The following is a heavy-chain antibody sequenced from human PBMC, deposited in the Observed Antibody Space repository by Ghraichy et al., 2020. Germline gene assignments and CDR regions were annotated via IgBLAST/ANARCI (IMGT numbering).Heavy chain of an antibody. Sequence: SQTLSLTCTVSGGSISSYYWSWIRQPPGKGLEWIGYIYYSGSTNYNPSLKSRVTISVDTSKNQFSLKLSSVTAADTAVYYCARGATYDYGSGSYPYYYYYGMDVWGQGTTVTVSS. CDR1: GGSISSYY. CDR3: ARGATYDYGSGSYPYYYYYGMDV. CDR2: IYYSGST. J-gene: IGHJ6*02. V-gene: IGHV4-59*01. D-gene: IGHD3-10*01.